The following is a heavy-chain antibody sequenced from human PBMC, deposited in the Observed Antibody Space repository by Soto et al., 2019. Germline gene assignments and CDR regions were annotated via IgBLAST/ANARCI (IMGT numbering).Heavy chain of an antibody. CDR2: INAGNGNT. J-gene: IGHJ1*01. CDR1: GYTFTSYA. V-gene: IGHV1-3*01. Sequence: ASVKVFCKASGYTFTSYAMHWVRQAPGQRLEWMGWINAGNGNTKYSQKFQGRVTITRDTSASTAYMELSSLRSEDTAVYYCARPPYYYGSGSYSKSAEYFQHWGQGTLVTVSS. D-gene: IGHD3-10*01. CDR3: ARPPYYYGSGSYSKSAEYFQH.